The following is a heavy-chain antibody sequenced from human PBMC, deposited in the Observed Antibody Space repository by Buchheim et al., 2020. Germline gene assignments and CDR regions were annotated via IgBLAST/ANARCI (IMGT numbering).Heavy chain of an antibody. D-gene: IGHD3-22*01. CDR3: ARSTDEIYDSSGYHFDY. CDR2: INPNSGGT. CDR1: GYTFTGYY. Sequence: QVQLVQSGAEVKKPGASVKVSCKASGYTFTGYYMHWVRQAPGQGLEWMGWINPNSGGTNYAQKFQGWVTMTRDTSISAAYMELSRLRSDDTAVYYCARSTDEIYDSSGYHFDYWGQGTL. J-gene: IGHJ4*02. V-gene: IGHV1-2*04.